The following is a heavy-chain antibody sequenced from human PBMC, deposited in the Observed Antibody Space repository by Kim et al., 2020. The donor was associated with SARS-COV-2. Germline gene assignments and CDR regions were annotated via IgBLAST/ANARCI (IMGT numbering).Heavy chain of an antibody. CDR1: GFTFNNYI. CDR3: AKGGGYHFVP. V-gene: IGHV3-23*01. J-gene: IGHJ5*02. CDR2: ISGSGATT. D-gene: IGHD3-10*01. Sequence: GGSLRLSCGTSGFTFNNYIINWVRQAPGKGLEWVSLISGSGATTSYADSVKGRFTISRDNSKNTLYLQMSSLRAEDTAVYFCAKGGGYHFVPWGKGTLVPVSS.